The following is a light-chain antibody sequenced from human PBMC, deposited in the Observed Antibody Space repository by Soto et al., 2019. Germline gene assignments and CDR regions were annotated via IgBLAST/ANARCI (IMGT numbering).Light chain of an antibody. CDR3: QQDDNPPLT. CDR2: DAS. J-gene: IGKJ4*01. CDR1: HDITNY. Sequence: DIQMTQSPSSLSASVGYRVTITGQASHDITNYLHWFQQKPLKAPKLLIYDASNLKTGVPSTFSGSGSVTDFTFTISSLQPEDIATYYCQQDDNPPLTFGGWTKLDIK. V-gene: IGKV1-33*01.